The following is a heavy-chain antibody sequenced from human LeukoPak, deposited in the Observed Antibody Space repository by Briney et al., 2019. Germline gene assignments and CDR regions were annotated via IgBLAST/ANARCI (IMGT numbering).Heavy chain of an antibody. Sequence: GGSLRLSCAVSGFTFDDYGMSWVRQAPGKGLEWVSGMNWNGGSTGYADSGKGRFTISRDNAKNSLYLQMNRLRVEDTALYYCARGIRFLEWLSGFDYWGQGILVTVSS. D-gene: IGHD3-3*01. CDR1: GFTFDDYG. CDR2: MNWNGGST. CDR3: ARGIRFLEWLSGFDY. V-gene: IGHV3-20*04. J-gene: IGHJ4*02.